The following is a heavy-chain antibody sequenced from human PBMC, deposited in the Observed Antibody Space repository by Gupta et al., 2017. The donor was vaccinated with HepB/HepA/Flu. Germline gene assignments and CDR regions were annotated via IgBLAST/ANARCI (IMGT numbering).Heavy chain of an antibody. CDR2: TTETGGGI. V-gene: IGHV3-23*01. CDR1: GFTFSTSA. D-gene: IGHD3-3*01. Sequence: EVHLLESGGTLVQPGGSLRLSCEASGFTFSTSAMTWVRQVPEKGLEWVASTTETGGGICVADSVKGRFTISRDNSKNTLYPQIITLTAEDTAEDYGEKVWAGYYIDYCFQGTLVTVS. CDR3: EKVWAGYYIDY. J-gene: IGHJ4*02.